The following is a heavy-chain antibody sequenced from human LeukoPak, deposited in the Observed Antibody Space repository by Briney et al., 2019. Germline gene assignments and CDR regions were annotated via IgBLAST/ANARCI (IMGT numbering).Heavy chain of an antibody. D-gene: IGHD6-19*01. J-gene: IGHJ4*02. CDR3: VTTGHSSGWQFDY. V-gene: IGHV4-38-2*02. CDR2: IYHTGYT. CDR1: DYSISSVYY. Sequence: NTSETLSLTCNVSDYSISSVYYWGWIRQSPGKGLEWIGSIYHTGYTYYNPSLKSRITISLETSRTQFSLKLNSVTAADTAVYFCVTTGHSSGWQFDYWGQGTLVTVSS.